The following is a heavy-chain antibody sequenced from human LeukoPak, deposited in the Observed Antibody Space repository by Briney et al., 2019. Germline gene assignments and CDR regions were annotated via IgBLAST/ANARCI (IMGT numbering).Heavy chain of an antibody. CDR3: ARDPVGATVVTDTDY. D-gene: IGHD4-23*01. J-gene: IGHJ4*02. CDR1: GGSISNYY. Sequence: KASETLSLTCTASGGSISNYYWSWIRQPAGKGLEWIGRIFTRGSTNYNPSLKSRVTMSIDTSKNQLSLKLSSVTAADTAVYYCARDPVGATVVTDTDYWGQGTLVTVSS. CDR2: IFTRGST. V-gene: IGHV4-4*07.